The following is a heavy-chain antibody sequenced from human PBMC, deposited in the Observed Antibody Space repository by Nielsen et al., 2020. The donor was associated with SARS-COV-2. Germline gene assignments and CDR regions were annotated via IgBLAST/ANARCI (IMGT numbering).Heavy chain of an antibody. Sequence: GGSLRLSCAASGFTFSDYSMNWVRQAPGKGLEWVAAITPDGITTFYADSGKGRFTISRDNSKNTLFLQMNSLRAEDTAVYYCTKRGLCSSANCYHHFDSWGLGTLVTVSS. D-gene: IGHD2-2*01. J-gene: IGHJ4*02. CDR3: TKRGLCSSANCYHHFDS. CDR2: ITPDGITT. V-gene: IGHV3-23*01. CDR1: GFTFSDYS.